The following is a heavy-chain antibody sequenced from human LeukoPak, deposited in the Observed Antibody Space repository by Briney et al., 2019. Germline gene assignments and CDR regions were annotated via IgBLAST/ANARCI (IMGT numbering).Heavy chain of an antibody. CDR2: INHSGST. D-gene: IGHD3-10*01. J-gene: IGHJ5*02. CDR3: ARGRLGYYGSGSYHKGFDP. CDR1: GGSFSGYY. V-gene: IGHV4-34*01. Sequence: SETLSLTCAVYGGSFSGYYWSWIRQPPGKGLEWIGEINHSGSTNYNPSLKSRVTISVDKSKNQFSLKLSSVTAADTAVYYCARGRLGYYGSGSYHKGFDPWGQGTLVTVSS.